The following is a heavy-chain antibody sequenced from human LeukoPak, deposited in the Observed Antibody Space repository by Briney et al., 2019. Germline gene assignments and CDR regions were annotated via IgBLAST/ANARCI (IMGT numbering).Heavy chain of an antibody. CDR1: GFTFSSYA. Sequence: GGSLRLSCAASGFTFSSYAMSWVRQAPGKGLEWVSTISDNGGRTYYADSVKGRFTISRDNSKNTLFLQMNSLRAEDSAVYYCATDREGDPSAYYLVGGQGTLITVSS. CDR2: ISDNGGRT. V-gene: IGHV3-23*01. CDR3: ATDREGDPSAYYLV. J-gene: IGHJ4*02. D-gene: IGHD3-22*01.